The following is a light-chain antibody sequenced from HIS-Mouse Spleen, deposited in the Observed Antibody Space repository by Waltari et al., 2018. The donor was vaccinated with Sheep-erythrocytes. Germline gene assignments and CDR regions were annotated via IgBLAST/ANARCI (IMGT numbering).Light chain of an antibody. V-gene: IGKV1-9*01. Sequence: DIQLTPSPSFLSASVGDRVTITCRDSQGISSYLAWYQQKPGKAPKLLSYAASTLQIGVPSRFSGSGSGTEFTLTISSLQPEDFATYYCQQLNSYPHTFGQGTKLEIK. CDR1: QGISSY. J-gene: IGKJ2*01. CDR3: QQLNSYPHT. CDR2: AAS.